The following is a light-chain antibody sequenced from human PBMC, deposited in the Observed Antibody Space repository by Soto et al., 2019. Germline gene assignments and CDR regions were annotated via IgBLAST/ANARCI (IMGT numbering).Light chain of an antibody. CDR1: SSDVGDYNS. CDR2: DVS. J-gene: IGLJ1*01. CDR3: SSFTATSAYV. Sequence: QSALTQPASVSGSPGQSITISCRGISSDVGDYNSVSWYQQHPGKAPKLMVYDVSDRPAGVSNRFSGSKSGNTASLTISGLLPEDEADYYCSSFTATSAYVFGTGTKLTVL. V-gene: IGLV2-14*01.